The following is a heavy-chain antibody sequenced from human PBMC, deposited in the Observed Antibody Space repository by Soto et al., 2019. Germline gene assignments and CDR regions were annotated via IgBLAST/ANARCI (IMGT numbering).Heavy chain of an antibody. V-gene: IGHV4-59*11. CDR1: GASMSSHY. D-gene: IGHD3-16*01. CDR3: MRSFRGAD. Sequence: SETLSLTCTVSGASMSSHYWSWIRQPPGKGLEWIGYVHHSGSTQYNPSLEGRVTISLDKSKNQLSLNLSPVTAADTAVYYCMRSFRGADWGQGTLVTVSS. CDR2: VHHSGST. J-gene: IGHJ4*02.